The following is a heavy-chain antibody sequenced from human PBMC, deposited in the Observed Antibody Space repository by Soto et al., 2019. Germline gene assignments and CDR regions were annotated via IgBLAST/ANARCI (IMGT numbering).Heavy chain of an antibody. J-gene: IGHJ5*02. Sequence: SETLSLTCTVSGGSISSYYWSWIRQPPGKGLEWIGYIYYSGSTNYNPSLKSRVTISVDTSKNQFSLKLSSVTAADTAVYYCARDDGSSTGWFDPWGQGTLVTVSS. D-gene: IGHD6-6*01. CDR1: GGSISSYY. CDR2: IYYSGST. V-gene: IGHV4-59*01. CDR3: ARDDGSSTGWFDP.